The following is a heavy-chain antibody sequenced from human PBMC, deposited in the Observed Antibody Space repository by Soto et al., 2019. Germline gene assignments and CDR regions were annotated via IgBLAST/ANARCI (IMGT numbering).Heavy chain of an antibody. Sequence: EVQLVESGGDLVQPGGSLRLSCAASGFTFSGRWMTWVRQAPGKGLEWLANINQDGSEKYHVDSVKGRFTISRDNAKKSLYLQMNSLRVEDTAVYYCATHDGPAAVGVVLDFWGQGTLVTVFS. D-gene: IGHD6-13*01. CDR3: ATHDGPAAVGVVLDF. J-gene: IGHJ4*02. CDR1: GFTFSGRW. V-gene: IGHV3-7*02. CDR2: INQDGSEK.